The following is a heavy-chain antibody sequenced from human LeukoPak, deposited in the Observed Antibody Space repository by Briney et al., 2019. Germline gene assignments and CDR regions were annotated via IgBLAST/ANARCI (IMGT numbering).Heavy chain of an antibody. CDR3: AGTRYYGSGSYYRAYAFDI. Sequence: SETLSLTCAVYGGSFSGYYWSWIRQPPGKGLEWIGEINHSGSTNYNPSLKSRVTISVDTSKNQFSLKLSSVTAADTAVYYCAGTRYYGSGSYYRAYAFDIWGQGTMVTVSS. V-gene: IGHV4-34*01. J-gene: IGHJ3*02. CDR2: INHSGST. D-gene: IGHD3-10*01. CDR1: GGSFSGYY.